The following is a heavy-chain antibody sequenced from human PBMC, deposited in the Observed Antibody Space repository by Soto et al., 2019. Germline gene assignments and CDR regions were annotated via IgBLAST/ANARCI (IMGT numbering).Heavy chain of an antibody. CDR3: ARDMESLIVPVSFAY. V-gene: IGHV3-74*01. CDR2: INTDGSST. Sequence: PGGSLRLSCAASGFTFSSFWMHWVRQAPGKGLVWVSRINTDGSSTIYADSVKGRVTISRDNAKNTLYLQMNSLRAEDTAVYYCARDMESLIVPVSFAYWGQGTLVTVSS. J-gene: IGHJ4*02. D-gene: IGHD2-2*01. CDR1: GFTFSSFW.